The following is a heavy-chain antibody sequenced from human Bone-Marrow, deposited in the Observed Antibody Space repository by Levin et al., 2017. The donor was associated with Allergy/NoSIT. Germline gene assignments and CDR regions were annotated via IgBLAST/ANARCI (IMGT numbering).Heavy chain of an antibody. CDR3: ARDNLSYDSSGYYVDY. V-gene: IGHV3-21*01. D-gene: IGHD3-22*01. CDR2: ISSSSSYI. Sequence: GGSLRLSCAASGFTFSSYSMNWVRQAPGKGLEWVSSISSSSSYIYYADSVKGRFTISRDNAKNSLYLQMNSLRAEDTAVYYCARDNLSYDSSGYYVDYWGQGTLVTVSS. CDR1: GFTFSSYS. J-gene: IGHJ4*02.